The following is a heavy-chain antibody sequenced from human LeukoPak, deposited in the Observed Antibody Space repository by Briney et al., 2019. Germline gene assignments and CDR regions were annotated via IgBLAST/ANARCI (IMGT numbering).Heavy chain of an antibody. CDR1: GYTFSGNY. Sequence: ASVRVSCKTSGYTFSGNYIYWVRQAPGQGPEWMGWINPNSGDTNYAQKFQGRVTMTRDTSISTAYMDLSSLISDDTAVYYCARGGSSSGSYYYGVDAWGQGATVTVSS. J-gene: IGHJ6*02. CDR3: ARGGSSSGSYYYGVDA. V-gene: IGHV1-2*02. CDR2: INPNSGDT. D-gene: IGHD3-10*01.